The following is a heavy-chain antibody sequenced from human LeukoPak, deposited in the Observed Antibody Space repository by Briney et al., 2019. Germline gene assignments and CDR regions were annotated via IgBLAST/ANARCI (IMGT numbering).Heavy chain of an antibody. J-gene: IGHJ3*02. Sequence: PGGSLRLSCAASGFTFSSYIMNWVRQAPGKGLEWVSSISSGSTYIYYADSLKGRFTISRDNAKNSLNLQMNSLRAEDTAVYYCAREGVDVFDIWGQGTMVTVSS. V-gene: IGHV3-21*01. CDR3: AREGVDVFDI. CDR2: ISSGSTYI. CDR1: GFTFSSYI.